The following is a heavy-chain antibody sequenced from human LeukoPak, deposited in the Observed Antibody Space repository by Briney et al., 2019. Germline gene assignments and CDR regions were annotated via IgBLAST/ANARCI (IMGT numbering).Heavy chain of an antibody. CDR3: ARSYYDILTGDSYYGMDV. CDR2: IWYDGSNK. CDR1: GFTFSSYG. Sequence: GGSLRLSCAASGFTFSSYGMHWVRQAPGKGLEWVAVIWYDGSNKYYADSVKGRFTISRDNSKNTLYLQMNSLRAEDTAVYYCARSYYDILTGDSYYGMDVWGQGTTVTVSS. J-gene: IGHJ6*02. V-gene: IGHV3-33*01. D-gene: IGHD3-9*01.